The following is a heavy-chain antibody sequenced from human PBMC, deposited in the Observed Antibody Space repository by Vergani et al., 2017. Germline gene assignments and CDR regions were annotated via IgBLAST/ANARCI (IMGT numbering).Heavy chain of an antibody. CDR2: IKSKTDGGTT. Sequence: EVQLVESGGGLVQPGGSLRLSCAASGFTFSNAWMSWVRQAPGKGLEWVGRIKSKTDGGTTDYAAPVKGRFTISRDDSKNTLYLQMNSLKTEDTAVYYCTTGYCSSTSCPLPEYFQHWGQGTLVTVSS. V-gene: IGHV3-15*01. J-gene: IGHJ1*01. CDR1: GFTFSNAW. D-gene: IGHD2-2*01. CDR3: TTGYCSSTSCPLPEYFQH.